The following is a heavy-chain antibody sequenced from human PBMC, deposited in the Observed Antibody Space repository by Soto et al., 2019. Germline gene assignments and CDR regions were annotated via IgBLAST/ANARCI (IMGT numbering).Heavy chain of an antibody. Sequence: QVQLVQSGAEVKKPGSSVKVSCKASGGTFSSYAISWVRQAPGQGLEWMGGIIPIFGTANYAQKFQGRVTITADESTGTAYMELSSLRSEDTAVYYCARDRSLHSGTKYYFDYWGQGTLVTVSS. CDR2: IIPIFGTA. CDR3: ARDRSLHSGTKYYFDY. J-gene: IGHJ4*02. D-gene: IGHD1-26*01. V-gene: IGHV1-69*12. CDR1: GGTFSSYA.